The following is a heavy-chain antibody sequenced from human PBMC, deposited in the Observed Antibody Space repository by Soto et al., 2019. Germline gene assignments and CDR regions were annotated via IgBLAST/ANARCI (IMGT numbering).Heavy chain of an antibody. J-gene: IGHJ5*02. CDR1: GYTFTSYD. CDR2: MNPNSGNT. Sequence: QVQLVQSGAEVKKPGASVKVSCKASGYTFTSYDINWVRQATGQGLEYLGWMNPNSGNTGYVQKFQGRVTMTRDTSISPAYMELSSLQSEDTAVYFCARGVKYGAYSRWFDPWGQGTLVTVSS. D-gene: IGHD4-17*01. V-gene: IGHV1-8*01. CDR3: ARGVKYGAYSRWFDP.